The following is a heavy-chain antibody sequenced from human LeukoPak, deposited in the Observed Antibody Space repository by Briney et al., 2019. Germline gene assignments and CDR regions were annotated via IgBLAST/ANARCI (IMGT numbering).Heavy chain of an antibody. CDR1: GYSFTNYW. Sequence: GESLKISCMGSGYSFTNYWIGWVRQVPGSGLEWMGVIYPSDSDTRYSASFQGQVTISADKSIDTAYLQWSSLKASDTAMYYCARQRDSGFDFDSWGQGTLVTVSS. CDR2: IYPSDSDT. V-gene: IGHV5-51*01. J-gene: IGHJ4*02. CDR3: ARQRDSGFDFDS. D-gene: IGHD5-12*01.